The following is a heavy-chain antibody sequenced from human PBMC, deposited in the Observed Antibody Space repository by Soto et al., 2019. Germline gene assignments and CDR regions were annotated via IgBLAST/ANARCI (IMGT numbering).Heavy chain of an antibody. CDR1: GFTFSSYA. CDR3: ARDREHTHGRTFAF. J-gene: IGHJ4*02. CDR2: ISGSGGST. V-gene: IGHV3-23*01. Sequence: EVQLLESGGGLVQPGGSLRLSCAASGFTFSSYAMSWVRQAPGKGLEWVSAISGSGGSTYYADSVKGRFTISRDNSKNTLYLQMNSLRAEDTAVYYCARDREHTHGRTFAFWGRGALVTVSP.